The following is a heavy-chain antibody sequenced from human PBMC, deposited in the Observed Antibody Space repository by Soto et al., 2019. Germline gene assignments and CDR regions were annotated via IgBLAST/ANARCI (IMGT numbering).Heavy chain of an antibody. Sequence: QVQLVQSGAEVKKPGSSVKVSCKASGGTFSSYAISWVRQAPGQGLEWMGGIIPIFGTANYGQKFQGRVTITADESTSTAYMELSSLRSEDTAVYYCARDSGEYYYDSSCYFFYWGQGTLVTVSS. CDR2: IIPIFGTA. V-gene: IGHV1-69*01. J-gene: IGHJ4*02. D-gene: IGHD3-22*01. CDR3: ARDSGEYYYDSSCYFFY. CDR1: GGTFSSYA.